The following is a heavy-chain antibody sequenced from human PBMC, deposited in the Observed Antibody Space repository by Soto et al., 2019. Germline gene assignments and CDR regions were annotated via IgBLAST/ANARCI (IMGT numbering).Heavy chain of an antibody. CDR2: IYYSGST. Sequence: PSETLSLTCTVSGGSISSGGYYWSWIRQHPGKGLEWIGYIYYSGSTYYNPSLKRRVTISVDTSKNQFSLKLSSVTAADTAVYYCERESPSTVTTYGIFDYWGQGTLVTV. CDR1: GGSISSGGYY. J-gene: IGHJ4*02. D-gene: IGHD4-17*01. CDR3: ERESPSTVTTYGIFDY. V-gene: IGHV4-31*03.